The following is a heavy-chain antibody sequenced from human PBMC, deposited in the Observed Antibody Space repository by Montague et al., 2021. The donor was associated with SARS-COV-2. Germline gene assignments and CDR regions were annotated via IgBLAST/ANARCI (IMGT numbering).Heavy chain of an antibody. CDR1: GGSISGYY. CDR2: IYYSGST. J-gene: IGHJ6*02. D-gene: IGHD3-10*01. Sequence: SETLSLTCTVSGGSISGYYWSWIRQPPGKGLEWIGQIYYSGSTNYNPSLKSRVTISVDTSKNQFSLKLSSVTAADTAVYYCAREGSGGGYYYYGMDVWGQGTTVTVSS. CDR3: AREGSGGGYYYYGMDV. V-gene: IGHV4-59*01.